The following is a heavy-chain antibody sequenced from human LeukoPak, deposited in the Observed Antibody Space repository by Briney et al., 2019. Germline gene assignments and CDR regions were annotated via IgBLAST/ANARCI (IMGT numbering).Heavy chain of an antibody. Sequence: QSGGSLRLSCAASGFTVSSNYMSWVRQAPGKGLEWVSVIHSGGSTYYADSVKGRFTIPRDNSKNTLYLQMNSLRAEDTAVYYCATVDTAMVYYYYGMDVWGQGTTVTVSS. V-gene: IGHV3-53*01. D-gene: IGHD5-18*01. CDR3: ATVDTAMVYYYYGMDV. CDR2: IHSGGST. CDR1: GFTVSSNY. J-gene: IGHJ6*02.